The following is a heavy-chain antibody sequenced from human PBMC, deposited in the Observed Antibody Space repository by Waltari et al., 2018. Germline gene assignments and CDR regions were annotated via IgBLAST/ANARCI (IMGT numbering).Heavy chain of an antibody. V-gene: IGHV3-33*01. D-gene: IGHD3-10*01. CDR1: GFPFSSYA. J-gene: IGHJ6*02. CDR3: ARADMVRGVIVYYYGMDV. Sequence: QVQLVESGGGVVQPGRSLRLSCAASGFPFSSYAMPWVRQAPAKGLAWVAVIWYDASNKYYADSGKGRFTISRDNSKNTLYLQMNSLRAEDTAVYYCARADMVRGVIVYYYGMDVWGQGTTVTVSS. CDR2: IWYDASNK.